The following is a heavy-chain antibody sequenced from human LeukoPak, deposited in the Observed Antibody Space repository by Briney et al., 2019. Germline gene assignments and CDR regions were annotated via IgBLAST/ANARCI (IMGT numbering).Heavy chain of an antibody. CDR1: GGPISSYY. Sequence: PSQTLSLTRTVSGGPISSYYWSWTRQPAGKGLEWIGRIYTSGCTKHNPSLKSRVTMSVDTSKNQLSLKLRSVTAADTAVYYCAREVLGQLVTFFDRWGQGTLVTVSS. D-gene: IGHD6-13*01. V-gene: IGHV4-4*07. J-gene: IGHJ4*02. CDR3: AREVLGQLVTFFDR. CDR2: IYTSGCT.